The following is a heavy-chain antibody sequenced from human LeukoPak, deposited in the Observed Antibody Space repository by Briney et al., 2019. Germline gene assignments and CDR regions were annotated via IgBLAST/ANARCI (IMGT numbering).Heavy chain of an antibody. J-gene: IGHJ4*02. CDR1: GGSLSSTSDY. CDR3: ARHYYGRSGYRRDYYFDY. Sequence: SETLSLTCTVSGGSLSSTSDYWGWIRQPPGKGLEWIGSVRYSGTTYYSPSLKSRLTMSVDTSKNQFSLKLSSVTAADTAVYYCARHYYGRSGYRRDYYFDYWGQGTLVTVSS. CDR2: VRYSGTT. D-gene: IGHD3-22*01. V-gene: IGHV4-39*01.